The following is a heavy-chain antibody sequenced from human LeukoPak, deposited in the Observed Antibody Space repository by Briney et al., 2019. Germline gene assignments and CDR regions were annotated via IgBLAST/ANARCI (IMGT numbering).Heavy chain of an antibody. D-gene: IGHD2-2*02. V-gene: IGHV1-18*01. Sequence: ASVKVSCKASGYTFTSYGISWVRQAHGQGLEWMGWISAYNGNTNYAQKLQGRVTMTTDTSTSTAYMELRSLRSDDTAVYYCARVHAYCSSTSCYSGDAFDIWGQGTMVTVSS. CDR3: ARVHAYCSSTSCYSGDAFDI. CDR1: GYTFTSYG. CDR2: ISAYNGNT. J-gene: IGHJ3*02.